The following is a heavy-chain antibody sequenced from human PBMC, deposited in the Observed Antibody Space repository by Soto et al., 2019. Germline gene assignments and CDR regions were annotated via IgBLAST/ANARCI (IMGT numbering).Heavy chain of an antibody. J-gene: IGHJ4*02. Sequence: EVQLVESGGGLVQPGGSLRLSCAASGFTFSTYWMHWVRQAPGEGLVWLSRITAAGTSTSSADSVKGRFTISRDNAKNTLYLQMNSLRAEDTAMYYCARGAPTYFDYWGQGILVTVSS. CDR1: GFTFSTYW. V-gene: IGHV3-74*01. CDR3: ARGAPTYFDY. D-gene: IGHD1-26*01. CDR2: ITAAGTST.